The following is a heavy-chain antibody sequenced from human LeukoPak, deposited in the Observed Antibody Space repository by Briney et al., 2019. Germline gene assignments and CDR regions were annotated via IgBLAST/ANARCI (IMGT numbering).Heavy chain of an antibody. V-gene: IGHV4-4*07. CDR3: ARVGDYALKD. D-gene: IGHD3-16*01. Sequence: SETLSLTCTVSGGSISSYHWSWIRQPAGKGLEWIGHIYTSGSTYYNPSLKSRVTMSVDTSENQFSLKLSSVTAADTAVYYCARVGDYALKDWGQGTLVTVSS. CDR2: IYTSGST. J-gene: IGHJ4*02. CDR1: GGSISSYH.